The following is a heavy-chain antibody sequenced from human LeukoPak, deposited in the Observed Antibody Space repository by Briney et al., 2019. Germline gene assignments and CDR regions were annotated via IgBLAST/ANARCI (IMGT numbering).Heavy chain of an antibody. J-gene: IGHJ4*02. Sequence: PSETLSLTCTVSGGSISSSSYYWGWIRQPPGKGLEWIGSIYYSGSTYYNPSLKSRVTISVDTSKNQFSLKLSSVTAEDTAVYYCTRLDFWSGYAVYWGQGTLVTVSS. CDR2: IYYSGST. V-gene: IGHV4-39*07. CDR1: GGSISSSSYY. D-gene: IGHD3-3*01. CDR3: TRLDFWSGYAVY.